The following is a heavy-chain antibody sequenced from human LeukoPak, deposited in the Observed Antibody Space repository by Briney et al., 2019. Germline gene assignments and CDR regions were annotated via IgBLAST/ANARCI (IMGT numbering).Heavy chain of an antibody. CDR3: AREARFAIPLDGSGDF. CDR1: GDSSDNNGFY. D-gene: IGHD2-2*02. V-gene: IGHV4-39*07. CDR2: IYYSGST. J-gene: IGHJ4*02. Sequence: SETLSLTCTVSGDSSDNNGFYWGWIRQPPGKGLEWIGNIYYSGSTYYNPSLKSRVTTSVDTSKNQFSLKLSSVTAADTAVYYCAREARFAIPLDGSGDFWGQGTLVTVSS.